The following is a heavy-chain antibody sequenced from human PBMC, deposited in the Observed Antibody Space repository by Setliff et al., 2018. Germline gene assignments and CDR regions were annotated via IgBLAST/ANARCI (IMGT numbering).Heavy chain of an antibody. V-gene: IGHV1-18*01. CDR3: ARAPSVELATIRTNSWFTY. D-gene: IGHD5-12*01. J-gene: IGHJ4*02. CDR1: GYTFRNYA. Sequence: ASVKVSCKASGYTFRNYAFAWVRQAPGQGLEWMGWISAYNGNTNYAQKLQGRVTLTTDTSTSTAYMELRSLTSDDSAFYYCARAPSVELATIRTNSWFTYWGQGTLVTVSS. CDR2: ISAYNGNT.